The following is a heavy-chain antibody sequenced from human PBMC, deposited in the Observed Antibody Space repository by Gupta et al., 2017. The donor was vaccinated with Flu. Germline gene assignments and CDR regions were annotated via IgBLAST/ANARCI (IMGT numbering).Heavy chain of an antibody. J-gene: IGHJ3*02. D-gene: IGHD5-12*01. CDR2: ISSSSSYI. CDR3: ARVTVVVATIPDAFDI. CDR1: GFHFRSYS. Sequence: EVQLVESGGGLVKPGGSLRLSCAASGFHFRSYSMKWVRKAPGKGLEWVSSISSSSSYIYYADSVKGRFTISRDNAKNSLYLQMNSLRAEDTAVYYCARVTVVVATIPDAFDIWGQGTMVTVSS. V-gene: IGHV3-21*04.